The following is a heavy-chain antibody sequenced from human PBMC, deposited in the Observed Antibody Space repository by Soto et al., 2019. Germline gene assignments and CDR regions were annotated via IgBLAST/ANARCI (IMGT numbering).Heavy chain of an antibody. V-gene: IGHV3-23*01. CDR1: GFTFSSYA. CDR3: AKDLGIVVVPAGLTFDY. Sequence: GGSLRLSCAASGFTFSSYAMSWVRQAPGKGLEWVSAISGSGGSTYYADSVKGRFTISRDNSKNTLYLQMNSLRAEDTAVYYCAKDLGIVVVPAGLTFDYWGQGTLVTVSS. D-gene: IGHD2-2*03. CDR2: ISGSGGST. J-gene: IGHJ4*02.